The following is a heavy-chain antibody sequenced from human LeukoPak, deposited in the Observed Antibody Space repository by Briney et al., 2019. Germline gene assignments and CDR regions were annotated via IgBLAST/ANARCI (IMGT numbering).Heavy chain of an antibody. CDR2: ISYDGSNK. D-gene: IGHD1-1*01. CDR3: ARGGSTNWDFDY. Sequence: PGGSLRLSCAASGFTFSSYAMHWVRQAPGKGLEWVAVISYDGSNKYYADSVKGRFTISRDNSKNTLYLQMNSLRAEDTAVYYCARGGSTNWDFDYWGQGTLVTVSS. J-gene: IGHJ4*02. V-gene: IGHV3-30-3*01. CDR1: GFTFSSYA.